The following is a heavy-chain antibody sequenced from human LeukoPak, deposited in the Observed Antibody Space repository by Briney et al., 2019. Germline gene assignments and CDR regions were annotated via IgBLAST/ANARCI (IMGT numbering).Heavy chain of an antibody. J-gene: IGHJ2*01. Sequence: PGGSLILSCAASGFTFSSYGMHWVRQAPGKGLEWVAVISYDGSNKYYADSVKGRFTISRDNSKNTLYLQMNSLRAEDTAVYYCAKGHSSGYYKALGYFDLWGRGTLVTVSS. D-gene: IGHD3-22*01. V-gene: IGHV3-30*18. CDR1: GFTFSSYG. CDR3: AKGHSSGYYKALGYFDL. CDR2: ISYDGSNK.